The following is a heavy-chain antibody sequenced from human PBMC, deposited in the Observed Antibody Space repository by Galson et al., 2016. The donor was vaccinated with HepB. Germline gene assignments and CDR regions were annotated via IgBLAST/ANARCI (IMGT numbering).Heavy chain of an antibody. CDR2: IYGSGTT. CDR3: ARQWYNWNYVCAFDI. Sequence: SETLSLTCSVSGDSITTENSYWNWLRQPAGGGLEWIGRIYGSGTTYNNPSLNSRVTMSLDRYNNQFSLKLSSVTAADTAVYYCARQWYNWNYVCAFDIWGQGTMVTVSS. J-gene: IGHJ3*02. CDR1: GDSITTENSY. V-gene: IGHV4-61*10. D-gene: IGHD1-7*01.